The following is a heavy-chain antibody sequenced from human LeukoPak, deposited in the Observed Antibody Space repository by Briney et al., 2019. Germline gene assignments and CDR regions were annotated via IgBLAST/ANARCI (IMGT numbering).Heavy chain of an antibody. J-gene: IGHJ4*02. V-gene: IGHV3-7*03. CDR2: IKQDGSDK. CDR1: GFTFSAYW. CDR3: ARKTVVGSYFDY. D-gene: IGHD4-23*01. Sequence: GSLRLSCAASGFTFSAYWVSWVRQAPGKGLEWVANIKQDGSDKYYVDSVKGRFTISRDNAKNSLYLQMNSLRAEDTAVYYCARKTVVGSYFDYWGQGTPVTVPS.